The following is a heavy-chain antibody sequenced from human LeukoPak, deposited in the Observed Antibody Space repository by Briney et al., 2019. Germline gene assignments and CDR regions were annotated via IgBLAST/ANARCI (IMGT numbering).Heavy chain of an antibody. CDR3: AKGMWAFGGVIVYDY. CDR1: GFTFSSYS. D-gene: IGHD3-16*02. Sequence: PGGSLRLSCAASGFTFSSYSMNWVRQAPGKGLEWVSSISSSSSYIYYADSVKGRFTISRDNAKNSLYLQMNSLRAEDTAVYYCAKGMWAFGGVIVYDYWGQGTLVTVSS. CDR2: ISSSSSYI. V-gene: IGHV3-21*01. J-gene: IGHJ4*02.